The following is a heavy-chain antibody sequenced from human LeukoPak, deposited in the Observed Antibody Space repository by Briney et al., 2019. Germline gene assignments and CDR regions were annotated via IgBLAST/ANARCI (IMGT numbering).Heavy chain of an antibody. Sequence: GASVKVSCKASGYTFTSYGISWVRQAPGQGLEWMGRIIPILGIANYAQKFQGRVTITADKSTSTAYMELSSLRSEDTAVYYCASSGIVATYGSVSYFNFDYWGQGTLVTVSS. CDR3: ASSGIVATYGSVSYFNFDY. V-gene: IGHV1-69*04. CDR1: GYTFTSYG. CDR2: IIPILGIA. D-gene: IGHD3-10*01. J-gene: IGHJ4*02.